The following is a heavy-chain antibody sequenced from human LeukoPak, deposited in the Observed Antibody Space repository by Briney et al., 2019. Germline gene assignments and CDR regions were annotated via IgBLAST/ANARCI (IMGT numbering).Heavy chain of an antibody. D-gene: IGHD3-10*02. CDR2: ISSSGSSI. Sequence: GGSLRLSCAASGFTFSSYEMNWVRQAPGKGLEWVSYISSSGSSIYYADSVKGRFTISRDNAKNSLYLQMNSLRAEDTAVYYCAELGITMIGGVWGKGTTVTIST. J-gene: IGHJ6*04. V-gene: IGHV3-48*03. CDR1: GFTFSSYE. CDR3: AELGITMIGGV.